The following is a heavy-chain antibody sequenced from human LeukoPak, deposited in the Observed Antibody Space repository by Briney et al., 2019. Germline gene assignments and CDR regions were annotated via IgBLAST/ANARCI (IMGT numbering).Heavy chain of an antibody. D-gene: IGHD2-15*01. J-gene: IGHJ4*02. CDR3: ARWGEGYCSGGSCYKADY. Sequence: GRSLRLSCAASGFTFSSYAMHWVRQAPGKGLEWVAVISYDGSNKYYADSVKGRFTISRDNSKNTLYLQMNSLRAEDTAVYYCARWGEGYCSGGSCYKADYWGQGTLVTVSS. CDR2: ISYDGSNK. CDR1: GFTFSSYA. V-gene: IGHV3-30-3*01.